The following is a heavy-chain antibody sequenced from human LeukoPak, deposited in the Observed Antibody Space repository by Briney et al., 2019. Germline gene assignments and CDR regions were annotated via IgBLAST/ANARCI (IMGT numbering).Heavy chain of an antibody. V-gene: IGHV3-11*04. Sequence: PGGSLRLSCAASGFTFSDYYMSWIRQAPGKGLEWVSYISSSGSTIYYADSVKGRFTISRDNAKNSLYLQMNSLRAEDTAAYYCARDSQWELRLFDYWGQGTLVTVSS. CDR2: ISSSGSTI. D-gene: IGHD1-26*01. CDR3: ARDSQWELRLFDY. J-gene: IGHJ4*02. CDR1: GFTFSDYY.